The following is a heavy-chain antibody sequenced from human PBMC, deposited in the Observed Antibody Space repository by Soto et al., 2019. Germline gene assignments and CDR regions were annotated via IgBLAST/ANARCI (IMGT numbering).Heavy chain of an antibody. Sequence: GGSLRLSCAASGFTFSSYAMSWVRQAPGKGLEWVSAISGSGGSTYYADSVKGRFTISRDNSKNTLYLQMNSLRAEDTAVYYCAKLSFLEWLPRYYYYYGMDVWGQGTTVTVSS. V-gene: IGHV3-23*01. CDR1: GFTFSSYA. CDR3: AKLSFLEWLPRYYYYYGMDV. J-gene: IGHJ6*02. CDR2: ISGSGGST. D-gene: IGHD3-3*01.